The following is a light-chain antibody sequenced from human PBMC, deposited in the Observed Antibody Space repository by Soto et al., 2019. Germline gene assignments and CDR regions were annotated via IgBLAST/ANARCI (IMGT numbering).Light chain of an antibody. CDR3: QQYHNLP. J-gene: IGKJ4*01. CDR1: QDISNC. V-gene: IGKV1-33*01. CDR2: DAS. Sequence: DIQMTQSPSSLSASVGDRVTITCQASQDISNCLNCCQRKPGKAPKLLICDASNLKTGVPSRFSGSGSGTDFTFTISSLQPEDIATCCCQQYHNLPFGGGTKVEIK.